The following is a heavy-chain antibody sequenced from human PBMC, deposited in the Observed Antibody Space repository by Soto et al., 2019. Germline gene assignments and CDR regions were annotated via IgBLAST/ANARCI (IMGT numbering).Heavy chain of an antibody. V-gene: IGHV1-3*01. CDR2: INAGNGNT. J-gene: IGHJ4*02. CDR1: GYTFTSYA. Sequence: QVQLVQSGAEVKKPGASVKVSCKASGYTFTSYAMHWVRQAPGQRLEWTGWINAGNGNTKYSQKFQGRVTITRDTSASTAYMELSSLRSEDTAVYYCATNYDILTGYNTEFDYWGQGTLVTVSS. D-gene: IGHD3-9*01. CDR3: ATNYDILTGYNTEFDY.